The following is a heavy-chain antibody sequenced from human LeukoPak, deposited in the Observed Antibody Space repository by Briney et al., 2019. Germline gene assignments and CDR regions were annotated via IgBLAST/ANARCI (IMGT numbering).Heavy chain of an antibody. J-gene: IGHJ6*03. V-gene: IGHV4-39*01. Sequence: SETLFLTCTVSGVSINGNDYYWGWIRQPPGKGLEWIGSIYYSGSTYYNPSLKSRVTISVDTSKNQFFLRLSSVTAADTAMYYCARTNYYFYYMDVWGRGTTVTVSS. D-gene: IGHD2-8*01. CDR1: GVSINGNDYY. CDR3: ARTNYYFYYMDV. CDR2: IYYSGST.